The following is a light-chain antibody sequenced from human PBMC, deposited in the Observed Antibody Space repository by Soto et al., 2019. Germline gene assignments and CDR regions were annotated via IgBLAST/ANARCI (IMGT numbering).Light chain of an antibody. CDR2: SNN. J-gene: IGLJ2*01. CDR3: AAWDDSLTGLVV. V-gene: IGLV1-44*01. Sequence: QSVLTQPPSASGTPGQRVTISCSGSSSNIGSNSVKWYQQLPGTAPNLLIYSNNQRPSGVPVRYSGSKSGTSASLAISGLQSEDEADYYCAAWDDSLTGLVVFGGWTKLTVL. CDR1: SSNIGSNS.